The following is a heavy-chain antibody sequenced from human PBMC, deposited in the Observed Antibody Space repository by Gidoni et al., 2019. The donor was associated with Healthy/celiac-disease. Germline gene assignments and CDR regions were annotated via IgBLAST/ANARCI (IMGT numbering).Heavy chain of an antibody. CDR2: IYYSGST. CDR1: GGSISSSRYY. Sequence: QLQLQESGPGLVKPSETLSLTCTVSGGSISSSRYYWGWIRQPPGKGLEWIGGIYYSGSTYYNPSLKSRVTISVDTSKNQFSRKLSSVTAADTAVYYCARESDILTGYSNWFDPWGQGTLVTVSS. CDR3: ARESDILTGYSNWFDP. V-gene: IGHV4-39*02. J-gene: IGHJ5*02. D-gene: IGHD3-9*01.